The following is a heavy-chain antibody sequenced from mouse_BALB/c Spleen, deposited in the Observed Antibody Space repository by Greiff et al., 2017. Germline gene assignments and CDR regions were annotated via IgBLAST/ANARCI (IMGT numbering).Heavy chain of an antibody. D-gene: IGHD1-1*01. Sequence: EVKLMESGGDLVKPGGSLKLSCAASGFTFSSYGMSWVRQTPDKRLEWVATISSGGSYTYYPDSVKGRFTISRDNAKNTLYLQMSSLKSEDTAMYYCARHGITTVVAGQYFDYWGQGTTLTVSS. V-gene: IGHV5-6*01. J-gene: IGHJ2*01. CDR1: GFTFSSYG. CDR2: ISSGGSYT. CDR3: ARHGITTVVAGQYFDY.